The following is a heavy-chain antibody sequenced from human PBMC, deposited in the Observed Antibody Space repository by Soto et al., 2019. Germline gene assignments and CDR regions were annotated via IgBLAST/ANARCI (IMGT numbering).Heavy chain of an antibody. CDR3: ARDLAGVDDS. J-gene: IGHJ4*02. D-gene: IGHD7-27*01. Sequence: EVQLVESGGGLVQPGGSLRLSCAASGFTFSTYWMHWVRQVPGKGLVWVSRVNPDGTTTNYAASVKGRFTISRDNAKNTLHLQMNSLRVDDTAVYFCARDLAGVDDSWGQGNLVTVSS. CDR1: GFTFSTYW. V-gene: IGHV3-74*01. CDR2: VNPDGTTT.